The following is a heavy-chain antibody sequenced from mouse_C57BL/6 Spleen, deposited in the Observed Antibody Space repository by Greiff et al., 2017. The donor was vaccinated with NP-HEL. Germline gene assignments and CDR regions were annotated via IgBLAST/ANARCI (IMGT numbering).Heavy chain of an antibody. V-gene: IGHV1-53*01. J-gene: IGHJ4*01. CDR3: ARVDDLYYAMDY. CDR1: GYTFTSYW. CDR2: INPSNGCT. Sequence: QVQLQQPGTELVKPGASVKLSCKASGYTFTSYWMHWVKQRPGHGLEWIGNINPSNGCTNYNEKFKSKATLTVDKSSSTAYMQISSLTSEDSAVYYCARVDDLYYAMDYWGQGTSVTVSS. D-gene: IGHD2-3*01.